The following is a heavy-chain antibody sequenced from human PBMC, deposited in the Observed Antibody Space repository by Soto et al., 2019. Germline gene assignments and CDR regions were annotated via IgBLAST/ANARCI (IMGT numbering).Heavy chain of an antibody. Sequence: GXSLRRSCAASGFTFSSCAMGWVGQAPGKGLEWVSDIIDSGASTYYADSVKGRFTISRDNSKSTLYLQMNSLRDEDTALYYCAKGRSYYYYYGVDVWGQGTTVTVSS. J-gene: IGHJ6*02. CDR3: AKGRSYYYYYGVDV. CDR1: GFTFSSCA. V-gene: IGHV3-23*01. CDR2: IIDSGAST.